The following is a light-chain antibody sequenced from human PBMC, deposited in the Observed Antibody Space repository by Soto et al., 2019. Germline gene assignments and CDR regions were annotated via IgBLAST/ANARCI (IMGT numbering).Light chain of an antibody. CDR3: QSYDSSRSGVK. J-gene: IGLJ2*01. V-gene: IGLV1-40*01. CDR1: SSNIGAGYD. Sequence: QSVLTQPPSVSGAPGQRVTISCTGSSSNIGAGYDVHWYQQLPGTAPKLLIYGNSNRPSGVPDRFSGSKSGTSASLAITGLQADDEADYYCQSYDSSRSGVKFGGGTKLTVL. CDR2: GNS.